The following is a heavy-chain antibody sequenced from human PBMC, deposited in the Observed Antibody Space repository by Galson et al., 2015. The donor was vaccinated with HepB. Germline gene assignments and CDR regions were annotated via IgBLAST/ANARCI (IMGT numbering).Heavy chain of an antibody. CDR2: INPNSGGT. Sequence: SVKVSCKASGYTFTGYYMHWVRQAPGQGLEWMGRINPNSGGTNYAQKFQVRVTMTRDTSISTAYMELSRLRSDGTAVYYCARAPMSNPTDPDAHTNDYWGQGTLVTVSS. D-gene: IGHD2-8*01. CDR1: GYTFTGYY. CDR3: ARAPMSNPTDPDAHTNDY. J-gene: IGHJ4*02. V-gene: IGHV1-2*06.